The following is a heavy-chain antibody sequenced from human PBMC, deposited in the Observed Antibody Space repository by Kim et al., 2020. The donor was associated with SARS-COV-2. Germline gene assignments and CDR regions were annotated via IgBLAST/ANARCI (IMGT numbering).Heavy chain of an antibody. CDR1: GFTFNSFW. J-gene: IGHJ4*02. Sequence: GGSLRLSCAASGFTFNSFWMSWVRQAPGKGLEWVANIKQDGSVKYYVDSVKGRFTISRDNANNSLYLQMNSLRAEDTAVYYCASYYYASSGHYYFDYWGQGALVTVSS. CDR3: ASYYYASSGHYYFDY. CDR2: IKQDGSVK. V-gene: IGHV3-7*01. D-gene: IGHD3-22*01.